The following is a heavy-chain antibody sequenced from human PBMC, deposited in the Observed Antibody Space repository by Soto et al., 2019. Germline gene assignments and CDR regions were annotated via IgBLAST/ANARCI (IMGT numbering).Heavy chain of an antibody. CDR3: AKGGEWLVGNLSYYYYGMDG. J-gene: IGHJ6*02. Sequence: QVQLVESGGGVVQPGRSLRLSCAASGFTFSSYGMHWVRQAPGKGLEWVAVISYDGSNKYYADSVKGPFTISRDNSKNTLYLQMNSLRAEDKAVYYCAKGGEWLVGNLSYYYYGMDGWGQGTTVTVSS. V-gene: IGHV3-30*18. D-gene: IGHD6-19*01. CDR1: GFTFSSYG. CDR2: ISYDGSNK.